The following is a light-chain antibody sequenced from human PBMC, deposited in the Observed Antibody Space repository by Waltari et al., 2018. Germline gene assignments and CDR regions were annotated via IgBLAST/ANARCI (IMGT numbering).Light chain of an antibody. CDR3: SSYTSSRRWV. CDR1: SSDVGGNNY. CDR2: DVS. Sequence: QSVLTQPASVSGSPGQSITISCTGTSSDVGGNNYVSWYQEHPGKAPKVMIYDVSKRPAGISKRFSGSKSGNTASLTISGRQAEDEADYYCSSYTSSRRWVFGGGTKLTVL. V-gene: IGLV2-14*01. J-gene: IGLJ3*02.